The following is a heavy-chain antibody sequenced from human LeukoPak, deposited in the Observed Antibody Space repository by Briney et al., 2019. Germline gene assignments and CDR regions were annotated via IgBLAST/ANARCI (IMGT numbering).Heavy chain of an antibody. CDR2: INHSGST. J-gene: IGHJ6*02. CDR1: GGSFSGYY. CDR3: ARVGGTNFYYYGLDV. D-gene: IGHD3-3*01. Sequence: PSETLSLTCAVYGGSFSGYYWSWIRQPPGKGLEWIGEINHSGSTNYNPSLKSRVTISVDTSKNQFSLKLSSVTAADTAVYYCARVGGTNFYYYGLDVWGQGTTVTVSS. V-gene: IGHV4-34*01.